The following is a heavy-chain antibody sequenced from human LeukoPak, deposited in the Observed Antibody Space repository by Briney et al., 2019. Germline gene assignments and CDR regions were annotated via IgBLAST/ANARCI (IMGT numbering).Heavy chain of an antibody. CDR3: AKIPDYYGMDV. CDR1: GFTFSSDS. CDR2: ISSSSSHI. D-gene: IGHD2-21*01. J-gene: IGHJ6*02. V-gene: IGHV3-21*06. Sequence: PGGSLRLSCAVSGFTFSSDSMNWVRQAPGKGLEWVSFISSSSSHIYYADSVKGRFTISRDNAKNSLYLQMNRLRAEDTAVYYCAKIPDYYGMDVWGQGTTVTVSS.